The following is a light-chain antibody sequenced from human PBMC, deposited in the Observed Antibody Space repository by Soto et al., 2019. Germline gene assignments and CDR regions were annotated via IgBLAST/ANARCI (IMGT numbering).Light chain of an antibody. CDR2: GIS. Sequence: QSALTQPASVSGSPGQSITISCTGTNKDIGLHDFVSWHQQHPGKAPKFIIYGISNRPSWVSNRFSGSKSGNTASLTISWLQVDDEAHYYCSSYTSTFTWVFGGGTKLTVL. CDR3: SSYTSTFTWV. J-gene: IGLJ3*02. V-gene: IGLV2-14*01. CDR1: NKDIGLHDF.